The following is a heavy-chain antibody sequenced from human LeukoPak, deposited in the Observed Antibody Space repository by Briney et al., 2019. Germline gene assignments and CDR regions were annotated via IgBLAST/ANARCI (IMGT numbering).Heavy chain of an antibody. D-gene: IGHD1-26*01. CDR2: ISGSGGST. V-gene: IGHV3-23*01. CDR1: GFTFREFA. Sequence: GGSLRLSCTSSGFTFREFAVSWFRQAPGKGLEWVSAISGSGGSTYYADSVKGRFTISRDNSKNTLYLQMNSLRAEDTAVCYCAKADYSGSFHFDYWGQGTLVTVSS. J-gene: IGHJ4*02. CDR3: AKADYSGSFHFDY.